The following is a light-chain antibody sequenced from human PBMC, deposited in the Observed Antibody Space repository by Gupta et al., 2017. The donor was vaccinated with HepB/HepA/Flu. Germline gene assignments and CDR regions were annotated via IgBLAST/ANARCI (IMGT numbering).Light chain of an antibody. CDR2: WAS. V-gene: IGKV4-1*01. CDR3: QQNFSTPWT. J-gene: IGKJ1*01. CDR1: QSVLYSYNNKNY. Sequence: DIEMTQSPYSLSVSLGERATINCKSSQSVLYSYNNKNYLAWYQQKPGQPPKLLIYWASTRESGVPARFSGSGSGTDFTLTISSLQAEDVAVYYCQQNFSTPWTFGQGTKVEIK.